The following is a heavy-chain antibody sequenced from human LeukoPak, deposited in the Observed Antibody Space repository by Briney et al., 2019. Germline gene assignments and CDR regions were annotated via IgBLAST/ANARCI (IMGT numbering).Heavy chain of an antibody. J-gene: IGHJ4*02. CDR1: GGSFSGYY. CDR3: AITDYGGNRYFDY. V-gene: IGHV4-34*01. CDR2: TNHSGST. Sequence: PSETLSLTCAVYGGSFSGYYWSWIRQPPGKGLEWIGETNHSGSTNYNPSLKSRVTISVDTSKNQFSLKLSSVTAADTAVYYCAITDYGGNRYFDYWGQGTLVTVSS. D-gene: IGHD4-23*01.